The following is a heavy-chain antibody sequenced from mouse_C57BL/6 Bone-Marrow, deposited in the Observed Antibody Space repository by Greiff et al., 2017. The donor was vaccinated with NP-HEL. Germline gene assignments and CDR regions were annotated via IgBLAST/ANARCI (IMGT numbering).Heavy chain of an antibody. V-gene: IGHV3-3*01. CDR2: TFYSGIT. CDR3: ARSGYYLDY. CDR1: GFSINSDCY. J-gene: IGHJ2*01. Sequence: EVQLQQSGPSLVRPSQTLSLTCTVTGFSINSDCYWIWIRQFPGNKLEYIGYTFYSGITYYNPSLESRTYITRDTSKNQFSLKLSSVTTEDTSTYCGARSGYYLDYWGQGTTLTVSS.